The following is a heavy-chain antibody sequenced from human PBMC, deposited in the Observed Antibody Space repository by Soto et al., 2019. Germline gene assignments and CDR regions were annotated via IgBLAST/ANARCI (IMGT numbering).Heavy chain of an antibody. CDR3: AXDRYXXGWYDFDY. J-gene: IGHJ4*02. Sequence: QVQLVESGGGVVQPGRSLRLSCAASGFTFSSYGMHWVRQAPGKGLEWVAVIWYDGSNKYYADSVKGRFTISRDNSKXXXXXXXXXXXXXXXXXXXXAXDRYXXGWYDFDYWGQGTLVTVSS. D-gene: IGHD6-19*01. CDR2: IWYDGSNK. V-gene: IGHV3-33*01. CDR1: GFTFSSYG.